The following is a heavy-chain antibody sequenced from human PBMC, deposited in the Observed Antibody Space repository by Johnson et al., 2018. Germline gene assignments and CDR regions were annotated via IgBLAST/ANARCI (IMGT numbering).Heavy chain of an antibody. V-gene: IGHV3-30*03. Sequence: QVQLVQSGGGVVQPGRSLRLSCVASGFTFRGYGMHWVRQAPGKGLAWLAFISYDGGLRYYSDSLKGRFTISRDNSKNALYLELNSRRSEDTAVYYCARDDAVATTRPPYYYYGMDVWGQGTTVTVSS. CDR3: ARDDAVATTRPPYYYYGMDV. CDR1: GFTFRGYG. D-gene: IGHD5-12*01. CDR2: ISYDGGLR. J-gene: IGHJ6*02.